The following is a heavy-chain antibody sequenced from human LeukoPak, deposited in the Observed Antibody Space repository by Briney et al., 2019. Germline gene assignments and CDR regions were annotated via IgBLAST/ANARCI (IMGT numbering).Heavy chain of an antibody. Sequence: SETLSLTCSVSGGSISNNIYYWGWIRQPPGKGLEWIGSIYYSGSTYYNPSLKSRVTISVDTSKNQFSLKLSSVTAADTAVYYCARGGLLYGDLTGDFDLWGRGTLVTVSS. D-gene: IGHD4-17*01. J-gene: IGHJ2*01. CDR3: ARGGLLYGDLTGDFDL. V-gene: IGHV4-39*07. CDR2: IYYSGST. CDR1: GGSISNNIYY.